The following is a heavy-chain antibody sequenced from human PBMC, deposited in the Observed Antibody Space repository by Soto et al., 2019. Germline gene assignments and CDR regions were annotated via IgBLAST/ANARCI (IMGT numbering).Heavy chain of an antibody. CDR2: INPNSGGT. CDR3: ARDMGGGNSPVDY. CDR1: GYTFTGYY. D-gene: IGHD2-21*02. J-gene: IGHJ4*02. Sequence: ASVKVSCKASGYTFTGYYMHWVRQAPGQGLEWMGWINPNSGGTNYAQKFQGRVTMTRDTSISTAYMELSRLRSDDTAVYYCARDMGGGNSPVDYWGQGTLGTVSS. V-gene: IGHV1-2*02.